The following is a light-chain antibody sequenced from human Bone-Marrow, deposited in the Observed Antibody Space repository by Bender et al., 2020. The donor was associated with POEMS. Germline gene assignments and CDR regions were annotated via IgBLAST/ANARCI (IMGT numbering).Light chain of an antibody. CDR2: SNY. CDR3: QSADNSDTYVT. V-gene: IGLV2-18*01. J-gene: IGLJ3*02. CDR1: SSDVGSYNR. Sequence: QSALTQPPSVSGSPGQSVTISCTGTSSDVGSYNRVSWYQHLPGTAPRLVVYSNYQRPSGIPERFSGSSSGDTATLTISGTQAMDEADYYCQSADNSDTYVTFGGGTKLTVL.